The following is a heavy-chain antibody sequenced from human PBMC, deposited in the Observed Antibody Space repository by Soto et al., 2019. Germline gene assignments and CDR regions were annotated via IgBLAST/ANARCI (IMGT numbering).Heavy chain of an antibody. J-gene: IGHJ6*02. V-gene: IGHV3-33*01. Sequence: GGSLRLSCEASGFTFSNFGMNWVRQAPGKGLEWVARVWYDGSSKNYVDSGKGRFTISRDNSKETVYLQMNSLRAEDTDVYSCARAIDSNYDGIDVWGQGTTVTVYS. D-gene: IGHD4-4*01. CDR2: VWYDGSSK. CDR3: ARAIDSNYDGIDV. CDR1: GFTFSNFG.